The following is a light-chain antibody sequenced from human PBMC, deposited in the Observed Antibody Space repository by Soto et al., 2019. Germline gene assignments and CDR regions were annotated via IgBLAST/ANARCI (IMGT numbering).Light chain of an antibody. CDR3: QPRNNWPPLT. Sequence: EIVLTHSPATRSLSPGERATLSCRASQSVRSYLAWYQQKPGQTPLLLIYDASNKATGIPARFSGSGSVTNFTLTISSLEPEAFAVYYCQPRNNWPPLTFSGGTKFEIK. CDR1: QSVRSY. J-gene: IGKJ4*01. V-gene: IGKV3-11*01. CDR2: DAS.